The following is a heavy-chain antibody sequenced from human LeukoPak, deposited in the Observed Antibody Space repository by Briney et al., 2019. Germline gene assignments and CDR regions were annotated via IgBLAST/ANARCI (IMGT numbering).Heavy chain of an antibody. CDR3: AKGGKVVAATPWFDP. CDR2: ISGSGDST. Sequence: PGGSLRLSCAASGFTFSSYAMSWVRQAPGKGLEWVSAISGSGDSTYFADSVKGRFTISRDNSKNTLYLQMNSLRAEDTATYYCAKGGKVVAATPWFDPWGQGTLVTVSS. J-gene: IGHJ5*02. V-gene: IGHV3-23*01. CDR1: GFTFSSYA. D-gene: IGHD2-15*01.